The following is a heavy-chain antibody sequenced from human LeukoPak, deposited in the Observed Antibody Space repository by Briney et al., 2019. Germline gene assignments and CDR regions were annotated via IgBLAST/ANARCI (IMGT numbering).Heavy chain of an antibody. CDR2: INHSGST. Sequence: SETLSLTCTVSGGSISSYYWSWIRQPPGKGLEWIGEINHSGSTNYNPSLKSRVTISVDTSKNQFSLKLSSVTAADTAVYYCARGHTAMSYYYGMDVWGQGTTVTVSS. D-gene: IGHD5-18*01. CDR1: GGSISSYY. V-gene: IGHV4-34*01. J-gene: IGHJ6*02. CDR3: ARGHTAMSYYYGMDV.